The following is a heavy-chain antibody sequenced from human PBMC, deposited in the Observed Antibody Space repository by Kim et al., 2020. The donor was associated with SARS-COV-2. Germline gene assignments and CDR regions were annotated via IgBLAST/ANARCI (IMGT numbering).Heavy chain of an antibody. D-gene: IGHD6-13*01. V-gene: IGHV7-4-1*02. CDR3: ARENNSSSCYPIDY. J-gene: IGHJ4*02. Sequence: APGFTGRFVFSLDTSVSTAYLQISSLKAEDTAVYYCARENNSSSCYPIDYWGQGTLVTVSS.